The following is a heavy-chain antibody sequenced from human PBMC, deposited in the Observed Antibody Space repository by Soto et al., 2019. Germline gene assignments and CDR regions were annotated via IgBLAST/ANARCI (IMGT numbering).Heavy chain of an antibody. CDR2: IAYSGST. V-gene: IGHV4-30-4*01. CDR3: VSDAWSCSTRFAFDS. Sequence: QVQLPESGPGLVKPSQTLSLTCTVSCGSISSGDYYWSWLRQPPGQGLAWIGSIAYSGSTYYSPSLKRRVTIPAHTCKNQVPLKRRCGTAADTAVYYCVSDAWSCSTRFAFDSCGQGTMVTVSS. J-gene: IGHJ3*02. D-gene: IGHD3-3*01. CDR1: CGSISSGDYY.